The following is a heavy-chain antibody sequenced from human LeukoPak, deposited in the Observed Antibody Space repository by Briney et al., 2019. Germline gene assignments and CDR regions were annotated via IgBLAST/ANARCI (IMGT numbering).Heavy chain of an antibody. CDR2: ISGSGGST. V-gene: IGHV3-23*01. CDR1: GFTFSSYA. D-gene: IGHD6-19*01. Sequence: GGSLRLSCAASGFTFSSYAMSWVRQAPGKGLEWVSAISGSGGSTYYADSVKGRFTISRDNSKNTLYLQMNSLRAEDTAVHYCAKGWYISGWHYFDYWGQGTLVTVSS. CDR3: AKGWYISGWHYFDY. J-gene: IGHJ4*02.